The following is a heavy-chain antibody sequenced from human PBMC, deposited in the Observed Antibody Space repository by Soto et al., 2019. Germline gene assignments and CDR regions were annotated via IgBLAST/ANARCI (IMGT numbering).Heavy chain of an antibody. Sequence: PSETLSLTCTVSGGSISSGGYYWSWIRQHPGKGLEWIGYIYYSGSTYYNPSLKSRVTISVDTSKNQFSLKLSSVTAADTAVYYCARWAEAHYGSGSYPTWVGYYFDYWGQGTLVTVSS. D-gene: IGHD3-10*01. V-gene: IGHV4-31*03. J-gene: IGHJ4*02. CDR2: IYYSGST. CDR3: ARWAEAHYGSGSYPTWVGYYFDY. CDR1: GGSISSGGYY.